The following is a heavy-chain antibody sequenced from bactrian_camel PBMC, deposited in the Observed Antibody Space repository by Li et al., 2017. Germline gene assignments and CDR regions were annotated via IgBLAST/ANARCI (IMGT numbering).Heavy chain of an antibody. Sequence: QLVESGGDSVQAGESLRLSCVASGYTLPMNMGWFRGLPGQEREGVAAIAGDGRTDYADSVKGRFTISRDGAKNIIELQMHSLKPEDTATYYCAADLVTDEPSLVEREYYYWGQGTQVTVS. CDR3: AADLVTDEPSLVEREYYY. CDR2: IAGDGRT. J-gene: IGHJ4*01. D-gene: IGHD1*01. CDR1: GYTLPMN. V-gene: IGHV3S53*01.